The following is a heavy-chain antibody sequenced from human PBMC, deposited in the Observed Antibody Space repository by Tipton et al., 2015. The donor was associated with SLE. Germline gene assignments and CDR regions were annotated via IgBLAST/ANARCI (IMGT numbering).Heavy chain of an antibody. CDR1: GFTFSSYW. CDR3: ARDADAFDI. CDR2: IKQDGSEK. V-gene: IGHV3-7*01. Sequence: LSLTCAASGFTFSSYWMSWVRQAPGKGLEWVANIKQDGSEKYYVDSVKGRFTISRDNAKNSLYLQMNSLRAEDTAVYYCARDADAFDIWGQGTMVTVSS. J-gene: IGHJ3*02.